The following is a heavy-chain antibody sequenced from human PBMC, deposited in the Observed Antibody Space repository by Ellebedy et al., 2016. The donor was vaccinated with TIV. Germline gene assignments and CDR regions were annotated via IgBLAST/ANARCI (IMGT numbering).Heavy chain of an antibody. Sequence: GESLKISCAASGFTFSSYDMNWVRQAPGKGLEWVSHISTSGYTKYYAESVKGRFTISRDNAKNSLYLQMNSLRDEDTAVYYCAREPADYWGQGTLVTVSS. CDR2: ISTSGYTK. CDR1: GFTFSSYD. J-gene: IGHJ4*02. V-gene: IGHV3-48*02. CDR3: AREPADY.